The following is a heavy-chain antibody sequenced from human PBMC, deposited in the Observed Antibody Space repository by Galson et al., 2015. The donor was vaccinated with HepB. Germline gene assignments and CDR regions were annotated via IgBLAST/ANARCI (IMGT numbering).Heavy chain of an antibody. CDR2: ISSSSSYI. J-gene: IGHJ3*02. CDR1: GFTFSSYS. CDR3: ARGTGDREIDAFDI. D-gene: IGHD7-27*01. Sequence: SLRLSCAASGFTFSSYSMNWVRQAPGKGLEWVSSISSSSSYIYYADSVKGRFTISRDNAKNSLYLQMNSLRAEDTAVYYCARGTGDREIDAFDIWGQGTMVTVSS. V-gene: IGHV3-21*01.